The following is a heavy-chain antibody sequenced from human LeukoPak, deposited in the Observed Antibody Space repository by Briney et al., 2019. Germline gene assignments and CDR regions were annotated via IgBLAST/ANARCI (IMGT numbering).Heavy chain of an antibody. D-gene: IGHD1-26*01. CDR3: ARHDSGVVLNAFDI. V-gene: IGHV5-51*01. J-gene: IGHJ3*02. Sequence: GESLKISCKSSGYRFSTYWIGWVRQMPGKGLEWMGIIYPGDSDTRYSPSFQGQVTISADKSISTAYLQWSSLKASDTAMYYCARHDSGVVLNAFDIWGQGTMVTVSS. CDR2: IYPGDSDT. CDR1: GYRFSTYW.